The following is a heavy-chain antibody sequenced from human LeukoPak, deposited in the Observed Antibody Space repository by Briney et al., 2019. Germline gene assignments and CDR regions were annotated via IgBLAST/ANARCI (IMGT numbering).Heavy chain of an antibody. D-gene: IGHD2-21*02. CDR3: ARAYHIMNGDRGAFDI. CDR1: GFNFNKYW. CDR2: ISRNGNIT. Sequence: GGSLRLSCSAPGFNFNKYWMHWVRQAPGKGLVWVSRISRNGNITMYADSVKGRFPISRDNAKNSLYLQMNSLRAEDTAVYYCARAYHIMNGDRGAFDIWGQGTMVTVSS. J-gene: IGHJ3*02. V-gene: IGHV3-74*03.